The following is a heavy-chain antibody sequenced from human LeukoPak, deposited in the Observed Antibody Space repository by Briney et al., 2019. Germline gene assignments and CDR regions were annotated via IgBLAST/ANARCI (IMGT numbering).Heavy chain of an antibody. CDR3: ARGDRQWLVLDS. CDR2: INHSGSI. Sequence: SETLSLTCGVYGGSFSGYYWSWIRQPPGKGLEWIGEINHSGSINCNPSLKSRATISGDTSKNQYSLKLSSVTAADTAVYYCARGDRQWLVLDSWGQGTLVTVSS. D-gene: IGHD6-19*01. V-gene: IGHV4-34*01. J-gene: IGHJ5*02. CDR1: GGSFSGYY.